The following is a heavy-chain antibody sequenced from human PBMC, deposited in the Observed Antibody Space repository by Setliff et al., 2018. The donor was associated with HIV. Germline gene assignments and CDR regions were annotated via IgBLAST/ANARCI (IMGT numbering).Heavy chain of an antibody. J-gene: IGHJ3*02. V-gene: IGHV1-18*01. Sequence: ASVKVSCKASGYTFTSYGISWVRQAPGQGLEWVGWISGHNGHTDYAQKFQGRVTVTTDTSTETAYMELRSLRSDDTAVYYCAREGKYSGSYPDAFDIWGQGTMVTVSS. D-gene: IGHD1-26*01. CDR3: AREGKYSGSYPDAFDI. CDR1: GYTFTSYG. CDR2: ISGHNGHT.